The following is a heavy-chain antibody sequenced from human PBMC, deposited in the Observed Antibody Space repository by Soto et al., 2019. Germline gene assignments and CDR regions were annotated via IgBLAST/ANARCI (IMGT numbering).Heavy chain of an antibody. Sequence: PSETLSLTCTVSGGSSSSYYWSWIRQPPGKGLEWIGYIYYSGSTNYNPSLKSRVTISVDTSKNQFSLKLSSVTAADTAVYYCARAGYYYDSSLSFDYWGQGTLVTVSS. D-gene: IGHD3-22*01. CDR2: IYYSGST. V-gene: IGHV4-59*01. CDR1: GGSSSSYY. J-gene: IGHJ4*02. CDR3: ARAGYYYDSSLSFDY.